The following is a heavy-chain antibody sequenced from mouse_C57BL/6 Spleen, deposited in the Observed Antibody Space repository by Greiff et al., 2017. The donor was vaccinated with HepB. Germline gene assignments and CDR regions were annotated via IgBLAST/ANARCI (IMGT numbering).Heavy chain of an antibody. CDR3: ARWGSSFDY. CDR2: IDPSDSYT. Sequence: QVQLKQPGAELVMPGASVKLSCKASGYTFTSYWMHWVKQRPGQGLEWIGEIDPSDSYTNYNQKFKGKSTLTVDKSSGTAYMQLSSLTSEDSAVYYCARWGSSFDYWGQGTTLTVSS. J-gene: IGHJ2*01. CDR1: GYTFTSYW. D-gene: IGHD1-1*01. V-gene: IGHV1-69*01.